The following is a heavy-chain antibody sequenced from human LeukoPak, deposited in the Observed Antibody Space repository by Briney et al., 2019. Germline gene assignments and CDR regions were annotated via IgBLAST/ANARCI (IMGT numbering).Heavy chain of an antibody. V-gene: IGHV1-2*04. Sequence: GASVKVSCKASGYTFTGYYIHWVRQAPGQGLDWMGRINPNNGGTNYAQKFQGWVTMTRDTSLRTVFMELGSLKSDDTAVYYCARADDFRHYYHYTMDVWGQGNTVTVSS. D-gene: IGHD3-16*02. J-gene: IGHJ6*02. CDR2: INPNNGGT. CDR3: ARADDFRHYYHYTMDV. CDR1: GYTFTGYY.